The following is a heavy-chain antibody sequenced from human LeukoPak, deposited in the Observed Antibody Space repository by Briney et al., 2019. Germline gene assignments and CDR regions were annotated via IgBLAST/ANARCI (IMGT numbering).Heavy chain of an antibody. CDR2: IYSGGST. J-gene: IGHJ4*02. D-gene: IGHD6-25*01. Sequence: GGSLRLSCAASGFTVSSNYMSWVRQAPGKGLQWGSVIYSGGSTYYADSVKGRFTISRDTSKNTLYLQMNSLRAEDTAVYYCAREEYSSGFDYWGQGTLVTVSS. CDR3: AREEYSSGFDY. V-gene: IGHV3-53*01. CDR1: GFTVSSNY.